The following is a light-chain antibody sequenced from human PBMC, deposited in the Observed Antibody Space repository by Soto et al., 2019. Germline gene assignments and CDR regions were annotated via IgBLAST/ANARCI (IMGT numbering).Light chain of an antibody. CDR2: EAS. CDR1: SSDVGGYNY. J-gene: IGLJ3*02. CDR3: SSYTSSSTRV. V-gene: IGLV2-14*01. Sequence: QSVLTQPASVSGSPGQSITISCTGTSSDVGGYNYVSWYKQHPGKAPKLMIYEASNRPSGVSNRFSGSKSGNTASLTISGLQAEDEADYYYSSYTSSSTRVFGGGTKLTVL.